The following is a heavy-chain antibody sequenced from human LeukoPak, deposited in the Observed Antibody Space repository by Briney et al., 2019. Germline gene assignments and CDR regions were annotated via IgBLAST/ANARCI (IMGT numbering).Heavy chain of an antibody. V-gene: IGHV3-53*01. J-gene: IGHJ4*02. Sequence: PGGSLRLSCAASGFTVSSNYMSWVRQAPGKGLEWVSVIYSGGSTYYADPVKGRFTISRDNSKNTLYLQMNSLRAGDTAVYYCAREEYRGYDLGYWGQGTLVTVSS. CDR3: AREEYRGYDLGY. D-gene: IGHD5-12*01. CDR2: IYSGGST. CDR1: GFTVSSNY.